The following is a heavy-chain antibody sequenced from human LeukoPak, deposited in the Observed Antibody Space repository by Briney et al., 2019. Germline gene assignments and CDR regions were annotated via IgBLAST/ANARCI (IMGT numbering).Heavy chain of an antibody. Sequence: SETLSLTCTVSGGSMSSSHCYWVWIRQPPVKGQEWIGSISNSGTTYYNPSLKSRVTISVDTSKNQFSLKLSSVTAADTAVYYCARRRITMVRGVTPLGYWGQGTLVTVSS. V-gene: IGHV4-39*01. CDR1: GGSMSSSHCY. J-gene: IGHJ4*02. CDR3: ARRRITMVRGVTPLGY. D-gene: IGHD3-10*01. CDR2: ISNSGTT.